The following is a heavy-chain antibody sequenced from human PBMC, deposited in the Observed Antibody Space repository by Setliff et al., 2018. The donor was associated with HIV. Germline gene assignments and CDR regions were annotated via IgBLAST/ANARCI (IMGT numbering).Heavy chain of an antibody. Sequence: PGGSLRLSCAASGFTFTSYWMIWVRQAPGKGLEWVSRVNNDGTDTIYADSVKGRFTISRDNSKSTVDLQMTSLTAEDTAVYYCVKDGGYRNGDYDAFDIWGQGTMVTVSS. CDR2: VNNDGTDT. CDR3: VKDGGYRNGDYDAFDI. V-gene: IGHV3-74*01. CDR1: GFTFTSYW. J-gene: IGHJ3*02. D-gene: IGHD4-17*01.